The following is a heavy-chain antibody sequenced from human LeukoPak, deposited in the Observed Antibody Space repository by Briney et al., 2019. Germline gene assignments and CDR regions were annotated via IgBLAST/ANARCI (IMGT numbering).Heavy chain of an antibody. J-gene: IGHJ4*02. CDR2: MRDDGREE. CDR1: GFTFRRHW. CDR3: ARGGYYDSSGTVGY. D-gene: IGHD3-22*01. V-gene: IGHV3-7*01. Sequence: PGGSLLLSCAASGFTFRRHWMSWVRQAPGKGPEGVANMRDDGREEFYVNSVKGRFSISRDNAKNSLYLQMNSLRAEDTAVYYCARGGYYDSSGTVGYWGQGTLVTVSS.